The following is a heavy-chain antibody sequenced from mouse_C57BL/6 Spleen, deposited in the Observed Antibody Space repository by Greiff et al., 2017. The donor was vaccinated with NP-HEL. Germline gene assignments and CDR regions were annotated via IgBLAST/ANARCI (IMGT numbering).Heavy chain of an antibody. CDR2: IDPEDGDT. J-gene: IGHJ3*01. CDR3: TFYYDLAWFAY. V-gene: IGHV14-1*01. D-gene: IGHD1-1*02. Sequence: EVKLVESGAELVRPGASVKLSCTASGFNIKDYYMHWVKQRPEQGLEWIGRIDPEDGDTEYAPKFPGKATMTADTSSNTAYLQLSSLTSEDTAVYYCTFYYDLAWFAYWGQGTLVTVSA. CDR1: GFNIKDYY.